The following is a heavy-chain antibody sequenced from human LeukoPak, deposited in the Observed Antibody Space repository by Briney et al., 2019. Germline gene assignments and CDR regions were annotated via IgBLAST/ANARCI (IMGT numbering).Heavy chain of an antibody. D-gene: IGHD3-22*01. Sequence: GGSLRLSCAASGFTFSSYGMHWVRQAPGKGLEWVAFIRYDGSNKYYADSVKGRFTISRDNSKNTLYLQMGSLRAEDMAVYYCARDRDYYDSSGYYYYYMDVWGKGTTVTISS. CDR3: ARDRDYYDSSGYYYYYMDV. V-gene: IGHV3-30*02. CDR2: IRYDGSNK. CDR1: GFTFSSYG. J-gene: IGHJ6*03.